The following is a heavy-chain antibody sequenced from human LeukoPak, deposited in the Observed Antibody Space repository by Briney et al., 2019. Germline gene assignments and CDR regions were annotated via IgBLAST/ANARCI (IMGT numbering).Heavy chain of an antibody. CDR2: IYYSGST. CDR1: GGSISSGGYY. D-gene: IGHD6-6*01. CDR3: ARVRVLAARVLLGFDY. V-gene: IGHV4-31*03. Sequence: SETLSLTCTVSGGSISSGGYYWSWIRQHPGKGLEWIGYIYYSGSTYYNPSLKSRVTISVDTSKNQFSLKLSSVTAADTAVYYCARVRVLAARVLLGFDYWGQGTLVTVSS. J-gene: IGHJ4*02.